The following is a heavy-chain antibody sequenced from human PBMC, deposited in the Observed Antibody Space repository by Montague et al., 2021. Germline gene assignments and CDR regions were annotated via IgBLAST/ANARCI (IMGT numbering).Heavy chain of an antibody. CDR1: GGSLSDYI. J-gene: IGHJ4*02. Sequence: SETLSLTCAVSGGSLSDYIWNWIRQPPGKDLEWIGQISHTGSTNYNPSHKSRVTISVDTSENHVSLKLSSVTAADTAVYYCTRGEVAVTRIDYWGQGALVTVSS. CDR2: ISHTGST. CDR3: TRGEVAVTRIDY. D-gene: IGHD6-19*01. V-gene: IGHV4-34*01.